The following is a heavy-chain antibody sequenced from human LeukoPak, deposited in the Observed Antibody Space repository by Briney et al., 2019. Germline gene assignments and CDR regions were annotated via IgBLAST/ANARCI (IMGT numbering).Heavy chain of an antibody. D-gene: IGHD5-18*01. CDR3: ASTATDIDY. CDR2: IKQDGREK. V-gene: IGHV3-7*03. CDR1: GFTFSSDW. Sequence: PGGSLRLSCAASGFTFSSDWMSWGRQAPGKGVEWGANIKQDGREKYYVDSVKGGFTISRDNAKTSLSLQMHSLRAEGTAVYYSASTATDIDYWGQGTLVTVSS. J-gene: IGHJ4*02.